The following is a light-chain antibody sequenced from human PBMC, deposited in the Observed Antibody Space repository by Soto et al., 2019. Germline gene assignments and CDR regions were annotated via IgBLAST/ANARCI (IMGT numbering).Light chain of an antibody. V-gene: IGLV1-44*01. J-gene: IGLJ2*01. CDR1: SSNIATNP. CDR3: AAWDDSVQGPV. Sequence: QAVVTQPPSVSGTPGQRVTISCSGSSSNIATNPVNWYQQLPGAAPKLLIYSHNQRPSGVPDRFSGSKSGTSASLAISGLQSQDEADYYFAAWDDSVQGPVFGGGTKLTVL. CDR2: SHN.